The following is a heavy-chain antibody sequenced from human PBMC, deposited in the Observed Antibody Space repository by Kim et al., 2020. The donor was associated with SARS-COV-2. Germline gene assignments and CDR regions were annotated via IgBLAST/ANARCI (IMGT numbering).Heavy chain of an antibody. CDR1: GFTFSSYS. CDR3: ARDLGGFGDV. CDR2: ISSSSSYI. V-gene: IGHV3-21*01. J-gene: IGHJ6*02. D-gene: IGHD3-16*01. Sequence: GGSLILSCAASGFTFSSYSMNWVRQAPGKGLEWVSSISSSSSYIYYADSVKGRFTISRDNAKNSLYLQMNSLRAEDTAVYYCARDLGGFGDVWGQGTTVTVSS.